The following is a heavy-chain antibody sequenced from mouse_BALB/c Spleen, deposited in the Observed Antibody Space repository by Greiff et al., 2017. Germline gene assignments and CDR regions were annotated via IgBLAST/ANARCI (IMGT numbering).Heavy chain of an antibody. J-gene: IGHJ3*01. CDR1: GFSLTSYG. Sequence: QVQLKQSGPGLVAPSQSLSITCTVSGFSLTSYGVHWVRQPPGKGLEWLGVIWAGGSTNYNSALMSRLSISKDNSKSQVFLKMNSLQTDDTAMYYCARDEDYDGPWFAYWGQGTLVTVSA. CDR2: IWAGGST. CDR3: ARDEDYDGPWFAY. V-gene: IGHV2-9*02. D-gene: IGHD2-4*01.